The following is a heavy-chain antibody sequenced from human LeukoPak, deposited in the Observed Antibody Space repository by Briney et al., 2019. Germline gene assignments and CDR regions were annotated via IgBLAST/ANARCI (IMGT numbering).Heavy chain of an antibody. Sequence: GGTLRLSCAASGFTFSTYGMSWVRQAPGKGLEWVSSVSSSGETTYYADSVKGRFTISRDNSKSTLYLQMNGLRAEDTALYYCAKEGGLWFGGSFSRYVEFWGQGALVSVSS. V-gene: IGHV3-23*01. CDR3: AKEGGLWFGGSFSRYVEF. J-gene: IGHJ4*02. CDR2: VSSSGETT. CDR1: GFTFSTYG. D-gene: IGHD3-10*01.